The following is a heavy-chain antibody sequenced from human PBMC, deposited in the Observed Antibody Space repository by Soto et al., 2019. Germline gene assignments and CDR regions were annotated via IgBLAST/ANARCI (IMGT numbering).Heavy chain of an antibody. V-gene: IGHV4-59*01. J-gene: IGHJ5*02. Sequence: SETLSLTCPVSGGSISRYYWSWIRPPPGKGLEWIGYIYYCGSTNYNPSLKSRVTISVDTSKNQFSLKLSSVTAADTAVYYCARTITIFGVVILNWFDPWGQGTLVTVS. CDR2: IYYCGST. CDR1: GGSISRYY. CDR3: ARTITIFGVVILNWFDP. D-gene: IGHD3-3*01.